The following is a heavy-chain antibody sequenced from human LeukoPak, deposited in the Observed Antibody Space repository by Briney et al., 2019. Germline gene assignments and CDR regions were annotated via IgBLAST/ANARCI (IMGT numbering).Heavy chain of an antibody. V-gene: IGHV1-3*01. CDR1: GYTFTSYA. Sequence: ASVKVSCKASGYTFTSYAMHWVRQAPGQRLEWMGWINAGNGNTKYSQKFQGRVTITRDTSASTAYIELSSLRSEDTAVYYCARDHNIVAPFDYWGQGTLVTVSS. CDR3: ARDHNIVAPFDY. D-gene: IGHD5-12*01. CDR2: INAGNGNT. J-gene: IGHJ4*02.